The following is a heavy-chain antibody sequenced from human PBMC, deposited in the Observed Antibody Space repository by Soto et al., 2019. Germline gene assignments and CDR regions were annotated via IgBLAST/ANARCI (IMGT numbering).Heavy chain of an antibody. V-gene: IGHV4-59*01. CDR3: AARHFWSGPWTDTRLDY. D-gene: IGHD3-3*02. J-gene: IGHJ4*02. CDR1: AASFSKYY. Sequence: SETLSLTCTVSAASFSKYYWSWIRQPPGKGLEWIGYIYFNGNTNYNPSLKRRVTISIDTSKKQISLNLTSVTDADTAVYYCAARHFWSGPWTDTRLDYWGQGTLVTVSS. CDR2: IYFNGNT.